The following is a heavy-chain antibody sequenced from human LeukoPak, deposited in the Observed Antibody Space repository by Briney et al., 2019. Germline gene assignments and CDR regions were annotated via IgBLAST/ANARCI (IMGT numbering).Heavy chain of an antibody. J-gene: IGHJ4*02. CDR1: GFTFRNYA. Sequence: GGSLRLSCTASGFTFRNYAMGWVRHSPGKGLEWVSSVSGGGGSTYSADSVKGRFTISRDNSNNTLFLQMNSLRADDTAIYYCVKFYDLSTGYSGGGTFHYWGQGTLVTVSS. D-gene: IGHD3-9*01. CDR2: VSGGGGST. CDR3: VKFYDLSTGYSGGGTFHY. V-gene: IGHV3-23*01.